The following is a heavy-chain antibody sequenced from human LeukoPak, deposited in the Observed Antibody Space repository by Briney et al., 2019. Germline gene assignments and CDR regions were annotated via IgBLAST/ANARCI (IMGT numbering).Heavy chain of an antibody. CDR3: AKVTKVAPTLHDAFDI. Sequence: GGSLRLSCAASGFTFSSYAMSWVRQAPGKGLEWVSAISGSGGSTYYADSVKGRFTISRDNSKNTLYLQMNSLRAEDTAVYYCAKVTKVAPTLHDAFDIWGQGTMVTVSS. J-gene: IGHJ3*02. CDR2: ISGSGGST. CDR1: GFTFSSYA. V-gene: IGHV3-23*01. D-gene: IGHD5-12*01.